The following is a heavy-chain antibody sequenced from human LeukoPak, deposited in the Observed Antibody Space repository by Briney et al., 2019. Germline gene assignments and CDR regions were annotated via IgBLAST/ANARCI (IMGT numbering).Heavy chain of an antibody. J-gene: IGHJ4*02. Sequence: PGGSLRLSCAASGFTFSSYGMHWVRQAPGKGLEWVAFIRYDGSNKYYADSVKGRFTISRDNSKNTLYLQMNSLRAEDTAVYYCARRLAAAGGLDYWGQGTLVTVSS. CDR2: IRYDGSNK. V-gene: IGHV3-30*02. CDR3: ARRLAAAGGLDY. CDR1: GFTFSSYG. D-gene: IGHD6-13*01.